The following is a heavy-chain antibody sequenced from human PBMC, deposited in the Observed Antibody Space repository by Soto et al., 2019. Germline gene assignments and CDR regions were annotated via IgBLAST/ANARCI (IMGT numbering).Heavy chain of an antibody. D-gene: IGHD3-3*01. Sequence: EVQLLESGGGLVQPGGSLRLSCAASGFTFSNYAMSWVRQAPGKGLEWVSTISDSGGGTYNTDSVKGRFTISRDNSKNTLYLQMNSLRADDTAVYYCAKAVGAVQLRFSEWTQGAEYFQHWGQGTVVTVSS. J-gene: IGHJ1*01. CDR1: GFTFSNYA. V-gene: IGHV3-23*01. CDR3: AKAVGAVQLRFSEWTQGAEYFQH. CDR2: ISDSGGGT.